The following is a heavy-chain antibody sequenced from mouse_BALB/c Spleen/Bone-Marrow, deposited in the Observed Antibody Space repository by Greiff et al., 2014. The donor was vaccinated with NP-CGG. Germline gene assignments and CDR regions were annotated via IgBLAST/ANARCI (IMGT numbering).Heavy chain of an antibody. CDR3: ARDLYYYGFDY. J-gene: IGHJ2*01. D-gene: IGHD1-1*01. V-gene: IGHV2-6-7*01. CDR1: GFSLTDYG. Sequence: VQLKESGPGLVAPSQSLSITCTVSGFSLTDYGVNWVRQPPGKNLEWLGMIWGDGSTDYNSALKSRLSISKDNSQSQVFLKMNSLETDDTARYYCARDLYYYGFDYWGQGTTLTVSS. CDR2: IWGDGST.